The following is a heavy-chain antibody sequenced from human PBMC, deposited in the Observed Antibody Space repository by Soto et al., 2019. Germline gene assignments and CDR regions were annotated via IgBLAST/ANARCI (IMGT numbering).Heavy chain of an antibody. CDR3: ARDFPHGGSHYYGMDF. CDR1: GYAFSTFY. J-gene: IGHJ6*02. Sequence: SSVKVSCKASGYAFSTFYMHWVRQAPGQGLEWMGIINPSSGNTRYAQRFQGRVTMTRDTSTSTVYMEVSSLTSEDTAVYYCARDFPHGGSHYYGMDFWGQGTTVTVSS. CDR2: INPSSGNT. V-gene: IGHV1-46*01. D-gene: IGHD1-26*01.